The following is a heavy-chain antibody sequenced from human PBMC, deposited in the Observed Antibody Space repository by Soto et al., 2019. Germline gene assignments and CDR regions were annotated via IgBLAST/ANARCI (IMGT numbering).Heavy chain of an antibody. D-gene: IGHD3-22*01. CDR1: GDSINSADYY. CDR2: IYYSRSD. CDR3: ARVVQFYDSSGYSFYYFDY. V-gene: IGHV4-30-4*01. J-gene: IGHJ4*02. Sequence: SETLSLTCTVSGDSINSADYYWGWLRQPPGKGLEWIGYIYYSRSDYYNPSLGRRATITIDTSRNQFSLNLMSVTAADTAVYYCARVVQFYDSSGYSFYYFDYWGQGALVTVSS.